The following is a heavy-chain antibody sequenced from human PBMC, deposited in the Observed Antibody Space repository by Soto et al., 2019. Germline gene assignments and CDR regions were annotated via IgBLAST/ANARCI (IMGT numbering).Heavy chain of an antibody. Sequence: PSETLSLTCTVSGGSISSGGYYWSWIRQHPGKGLEWIGYIYYSGSTYYNPSLKSRVTISVDTSKNQFSLKLSSVTAADTAVYYCARAKSRDNWFDPWGQGTLVTVSS. J-gene: IGHJ5*02. CDR1: GGSISSGGYY. CDR3: ARAKSRDNWFDP. D-gene: IGHD6-13*01. V-gene: IGHV4-31*03. CDR2: IYYSGST.